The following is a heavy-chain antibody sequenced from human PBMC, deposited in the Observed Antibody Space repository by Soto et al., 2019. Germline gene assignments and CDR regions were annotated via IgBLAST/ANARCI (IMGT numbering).Heavy chain of an antibody. V-gene: IGHV3-15*07. CDR2: IKSKTDGGTT. CDR1: GFTFSNAW. J-gene: IGHJ6*02. Sequence: EVQLVESGGGLVKPGGSLRLSCAASGFTFSNAWMNWVRQAPGKGLEWVGRIKSKTDGGTTDYAAPVKGRFTISRDDSKNTLYLQMNSLKTEDTAVYYCTLKSLSGGSSWYHNDYYYYGMDVWGQGTTVTVSS. D-gene: IGHD6-13*01. CDR3: TLKSLSGGSSWYHNDYYYYGMDV.